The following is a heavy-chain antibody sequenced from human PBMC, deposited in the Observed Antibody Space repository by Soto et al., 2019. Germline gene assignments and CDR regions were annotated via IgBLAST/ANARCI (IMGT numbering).Heavy chain of an antibody. V-gene: IGHV4-34*01. CDR2: INHSGTT. Sequence: SLTCTVYLVSCIGYYWSWILHHPGKGLEWSGEINHSGTTNYNPSLKSRVTISVDTSKNQFSLKLSSVTAADTAVYYCARGPHYLVGATGGAFDIWGPGTMGTVS. CDR3: ARGPHYLVGATGGAFDI. CDR1: LVSCIGYY. D-gene: IGHD1-26*01. J-gene: IGHJ3*02.